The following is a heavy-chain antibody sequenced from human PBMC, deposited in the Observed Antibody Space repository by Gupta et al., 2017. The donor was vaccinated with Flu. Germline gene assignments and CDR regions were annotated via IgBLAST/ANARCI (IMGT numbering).Heavy chain of an antibody. J-gene: IGHJ4*02. CDR3: AKDRSGNPAIDY. V-gene: IGHV3-23*01. D-gene: IGHD6-13*01. Sequence: EVQLLQSGVALVQPGGSLRLSCAASGLTFSDYAMNWGRQAPGKWLEWVSTVGAGGDRTYYADSVMGRFTISRDNSKNTVYLQMNSLRGDDTAVYYCAKDRSGNPAIDYWGQGTLVTVS. CDR2: VGAGGDRT. CDR1: GLTFSDYA.